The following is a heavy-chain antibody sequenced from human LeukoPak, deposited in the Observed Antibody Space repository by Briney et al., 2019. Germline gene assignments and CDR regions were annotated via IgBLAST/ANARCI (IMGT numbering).Heavy chain of an antibody. CDR1: GFSFSNFW. V-gene: IGHV3-7*03. CDR2: IRQDGSET. D-gene: IGHD3-16*01. J-gene: IGHJ4*02. Sequence: GGSLRLSCAASGFSFSNFWMNWVRQAPGKGLEWVANIRQDGSETYYVDSVKGRFTISRDNSKNSLYLQMNSLRTEDTAFYYCAKEAEGGYYFDYWGQGTLVTVSS. CDR3: AKEAEGGYYFDY.